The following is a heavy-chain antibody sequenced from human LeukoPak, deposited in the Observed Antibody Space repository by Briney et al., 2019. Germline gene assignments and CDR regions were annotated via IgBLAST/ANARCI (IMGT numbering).Heavy chain of an antibody. J-gene: IGHJ5*02. CDR2: IYYSGST. D-gene: IGHD2-8*01. CDR1: GGSISSYH. V-gene: IGHV4-59*01. Sequence: SETLSLTCTVSGGSISSYHWSWIRQPPGKGLEWIGYIYYSGSTNYNPSLKSRVTISVDTSKNQFSLKLSSVTAADTAVYYCARANDRLGWFDPWGQGTLVTVSS. CDR3: ARANDRLGWFDP.